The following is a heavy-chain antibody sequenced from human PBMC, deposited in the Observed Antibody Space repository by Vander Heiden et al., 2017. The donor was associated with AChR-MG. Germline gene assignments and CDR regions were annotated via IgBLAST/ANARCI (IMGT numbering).Heavy chain of an antibody. J-gene: IGHJ4*02. D-gene: IGHD5-12*01. Sequence: EVQLVESGGGLVQPGRSLSLSCTAPGFTFGDYDMGWVRQAPGKGLEGVGFIRSKAYGGKTEYAASVKGRFTISRDDSKSIAYLQMNSLKTEDTAVYYCTVATIRYYFDYWGQGTLVTVSS. CDR3: TVATIRYYFDY. CDR2: IRSKAYGGKT. CDR1: GFTFGDYD. V-gene: IGHV3-49*04.